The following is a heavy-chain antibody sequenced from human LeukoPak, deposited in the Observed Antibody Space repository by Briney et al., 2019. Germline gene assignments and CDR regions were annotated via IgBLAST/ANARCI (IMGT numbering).Heavy chain of an antibody. Sequence: GGSLRLSCAASGFTFSTYWMNWVRQAPGKGLEWVANIKQDGNEKYYVDSVKGRFTISRDNAKNSLYLQMNSLRAEDTAIYYCTRDAFFWAFDYWGQGTLVTVSS. D-gene: IGHD3-3*01. V-gene: IGHV3-7*03. CDR3: TRDAFFWAFDY. CDR2: IKQDGNEK. J-gene: IGHJ4*02. CDR1: GFTFSTYW.